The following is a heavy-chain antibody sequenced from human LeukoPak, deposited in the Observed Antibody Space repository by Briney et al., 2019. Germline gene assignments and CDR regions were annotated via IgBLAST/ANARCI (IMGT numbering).Heavy chain of an antibody. J-gene: IGHJ5*02. V-gene: IGHV1-2*02. CDR2: INPNSGGI. CDR1: GYIFTGYY. CDR3: ARGDRVMVVAGGLSWLDP. D-gene: IGHD2-21*01. Sequence: ASVKVSCKASGYIFTGYYIHWVRQAPGQGLEWMGWINPNSGGINSAQKFQGRVTMTRDTSISTAYMELSRLRSDDTAVFFCARGDRVMVVAGGLSWLDPWGQGTLVTVSS.